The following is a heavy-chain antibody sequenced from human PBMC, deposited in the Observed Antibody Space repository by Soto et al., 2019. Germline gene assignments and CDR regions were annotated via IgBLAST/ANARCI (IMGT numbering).Heavy chain of an antibody. J-gene: IGHJ4*02. Sequence: QVQLVQSGAEVKKPGSSVKVSCKASGGTFSSYAISWVRQAPGQGLEWMGGIIPIFGTANYAQKFQGRVTITADEYTSTAYMGLSSLRSEDTAVYYCARSGYSYGYTPLWGQGTLVTVSS. V-gene: IGHV1-69*01. CDR2: IIPIFGTA. D-gene: IGHD5-18*01. CDR3: ARSGYSYGYTPL. CDR1: GGTFSSYA.